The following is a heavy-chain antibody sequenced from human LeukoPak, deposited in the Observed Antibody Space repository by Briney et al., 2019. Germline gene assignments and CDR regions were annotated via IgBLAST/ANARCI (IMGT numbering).Heavy chain of an antibody. Sequence: GGSLRLSCVASGFIFSNYAMSWVRQAPGKGLEWVSGISWNSGSIGYAGSVKGRFTISRDNAKNSLNLQMNSLRAEDTALYYCAKDRDYSSSGASVDYWGQGTLVTVSS. D-gene: IGHD6-6*01. V-gene: IGHV3-9*01. CDR1: GFIFSNYA. CDR2: ISWNSGSI. J-gene: IGHJ4*02. CDR3: AKDRDYSSSGASVDY.